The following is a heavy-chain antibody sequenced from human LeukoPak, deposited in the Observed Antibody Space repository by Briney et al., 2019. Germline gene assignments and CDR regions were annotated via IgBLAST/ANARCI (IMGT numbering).Heavy chain of an antibody. D-gene: IGHD6-13*01. CDR1: GGTFSSYA. J-gene: IGHJ5*02. CDR3: AREVGYSSSWYGGDNWFDP. V-gene: IGHV1-69*04. CDR2: IIPILGIA. Sequence: GASVKVSCKASGGTFSSYAISWVRQAPGQGLEWMGRIIPILGIANYAQKFQGRVTIIADKSTSTAYMELSSLRSEDTAVYYCAREVGYSSSWYGGDNWFDPWGQGTLVTVSS.